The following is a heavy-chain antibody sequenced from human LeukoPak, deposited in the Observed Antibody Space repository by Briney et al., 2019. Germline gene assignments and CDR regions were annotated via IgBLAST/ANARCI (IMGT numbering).Heavy chain of an antibody. D-gene: IGHD3-16*01. CDR3: ARHYGP. V-gene: IGHV4-34*01. CDR2: IHHSGST. CDR1: GGSFSGYY. J-gene: IGHJ4*02. Sequence: PSETLSLTCAVYGGSFSGYYWSWIRQPPGKGLEWIGEIHHSGSTYYNPSLKSRVTISVDTSKNQFSLKLNSVTATDTAVYYCARHYGPWGQGTLVTVSS.